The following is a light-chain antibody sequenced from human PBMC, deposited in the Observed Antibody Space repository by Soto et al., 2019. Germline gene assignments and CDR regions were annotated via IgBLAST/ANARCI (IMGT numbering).Light chain of an antibody. V-gene: IGKV3-20*01. CDR2: GAS. CDR3: QQYGSSLFA. J-gene: IGKJ4*01. Sequence: EIVLTQSPGTLSLSPGERASLSCRASQSVSSSYLAWYQQKPGQAPRLLIYGASSRATGIPDRFSGSGSGTDFTLTISRLEPEDFAVYYCQQYGSSLFAFGGGTNVDI. CDR1: QSVSSSY.